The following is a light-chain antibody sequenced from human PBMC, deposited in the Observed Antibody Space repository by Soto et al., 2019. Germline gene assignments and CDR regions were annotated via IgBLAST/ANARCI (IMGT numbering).Light chain of an antibody. CDR3: QQRSNWVYT. J-gene: IGKJ2*01. CDR2: DAS. Sequence: EIVLTQSPATLSLSPGERATLSCRASQSVNGSLAWYQQKPGQAPRLLIYDASNRATGIPARFSGSGSGTXFXXXXXXXXPEDFALYYCQQRSNWVYTFGQGTKLEIK. CDR1: QSVNGS. V-gene: IGKV3-11*01.